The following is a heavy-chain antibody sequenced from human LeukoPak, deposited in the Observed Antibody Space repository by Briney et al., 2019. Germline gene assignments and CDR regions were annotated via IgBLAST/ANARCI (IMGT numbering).Heavy chain of an antibody. D-gene: IGHD6-13*01. CDR2: IIPIFGTA. Sequence: ASVKVSCKASGGTFSSYAISWVRQAPGQGLEWMGRIIPIFGTANYAQKFQGRVTITTDESTSTAYMELSSLRSEDTAVYYCARELFSSSWYVRDFDYWGQGTLVTVSS. CDR3: ARELFSSSWYVRDFDY. V-gene: IGHV1-69*05. J-gene: IGHJ4*02. CDR1: GGTFSSYA.